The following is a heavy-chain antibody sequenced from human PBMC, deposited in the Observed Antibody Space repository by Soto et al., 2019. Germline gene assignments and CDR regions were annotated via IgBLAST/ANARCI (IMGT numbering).Heavy chain of an antibody. CDR2: IYHSGST. V-gene: IGHV4-30-2*01. Sequence: PSETLSLTCAVSGGSISSGGYSWGLIRQPPGKGLEWIGYIYHSGSTYYNPSLKSRVTISVDRSKNQFSLKLSSVTAADTAVYYCARVGGDDFNYYYGMDVWGQGTTVTVSS. J-gene: IGHJ6*02. D-gene: IGHD3-3*01. CDR3: ARVGGDDFNYYYGMDV. CDR1: GGSISSGGYS.